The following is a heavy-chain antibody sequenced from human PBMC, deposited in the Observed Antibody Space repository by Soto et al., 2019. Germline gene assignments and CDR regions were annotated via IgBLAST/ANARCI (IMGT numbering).Heavy chain of an antibody. J-gene: IGHJ6*02. CDR3: ARSGSCYSKLGYCYYGMDV. CDR1: GGSVSSGSYY. CDR2: IYYSGST. V-gene: IGHV4-61*01. Sequence: PSETLSLTCTVSGGSVSSGSYYWSWIRQPPGKGLEWIGYIYYSGSTNYNPSLKSRVTISVDTSKNQFSLKLSSVTVADTAVYYCARSGSCYSKLGYCYYGMDVWGQGTTVTVSS. D-gene: IGHD2-15*01.